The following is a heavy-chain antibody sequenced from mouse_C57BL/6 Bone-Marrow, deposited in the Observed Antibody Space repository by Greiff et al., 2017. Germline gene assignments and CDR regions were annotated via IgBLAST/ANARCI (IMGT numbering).Heavy chain of an antibody. V-gene: IGHV1-82*01. CDR1: GYAFSSSW. D-gene: IGHD2-3*01. CDR3: ARTYDGYFYAMDY. J-gene: IGHJ4*01. CDR2: IYPGDGDT. Sequence: QVTLKESGPELVKPGASVKISCKASGYAFSSSWMNWVKQRPGKGLEWIGRIYPGDGDTNYNGKFKGKATLTADKSSSTAYMQLSSLTSEDSAVYFCARTYDGYFYAMDYWGQGTSVTVSS.